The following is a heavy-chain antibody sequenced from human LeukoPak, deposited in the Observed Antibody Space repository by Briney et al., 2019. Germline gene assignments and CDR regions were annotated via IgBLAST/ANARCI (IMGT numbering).Heavy chain of an antibody. CDR2: IIPIFGTA. CDR1: GGTFSSYA. D-gene: IGHD7-27*01. Sequence: ASVKVSCKASGGTFSSYAISWVRQAPGQGLEWMGGIIPIFGTANYAQKFQGRVTITADESTSTAYMELSSLRSDDTAVYYCARGPPNWGYDYWGPGTLVTVSS. CDR3: ARGPPNWGYDY. V-gene: IGHV1-69*13. J-gene: IGHJ4*02.